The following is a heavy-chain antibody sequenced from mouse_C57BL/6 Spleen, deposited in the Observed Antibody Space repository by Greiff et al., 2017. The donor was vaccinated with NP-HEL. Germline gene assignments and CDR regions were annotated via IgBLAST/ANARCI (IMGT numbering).Heavy chain of an antibody. CDR1: GYTFTSYW. J-gene: IGHJ2*01. CDR2: IHPNSGST. D-gene: IGHD2-5*01. CDR3: ARDSNYYSDY. V-gene: IGHV1-64*01. Sequence: VQLQQSGAELVKPGASVKLSCKASGYTFTSYWMHWVKQRPGPGLEWIGMIHPNSGSTNYNEKFKSKATLTVDKSSSTAYMQLSSLTSEDSAVYYCARDSNYYSDYWGQGTTLTVSS.